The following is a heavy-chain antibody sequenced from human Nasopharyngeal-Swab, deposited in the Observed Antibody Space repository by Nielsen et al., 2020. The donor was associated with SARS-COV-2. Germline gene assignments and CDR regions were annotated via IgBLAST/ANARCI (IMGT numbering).Heavy chain of an antibody. D-gene: IGHD3-10*01. Sequence: GGSLRLSCAASGFTFNNYNFNWVRQAPGKGLEWVSSISSSSSYIYYADSVKGRFTISRDNAKNSLYLQMNNLKTEDTALYYCGASGSGGASDYWGRGTLVTVSS. J-gene: IGHJ4*02. CDR2: ISSSSSYI. V-gene: IGHV3-21*04. CDR3: GASGSGGASDY. CDR1: GFTFNNYN.